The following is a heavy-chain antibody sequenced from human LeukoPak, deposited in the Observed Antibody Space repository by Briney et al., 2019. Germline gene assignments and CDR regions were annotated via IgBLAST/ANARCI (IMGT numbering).Heavy chain of an antibody. CDR1: GGSISSYY. CDR3: ARHIANWGSRYFDL. J-gene: IGHJ2*01. D-gene: IGHD7-27*01. V-gene: IGHV4-59*08. CDR2: IYYSGST. Sequence: SETLSLTCTVSGGSISSYYWSWIRQRPGKGLEWIGYIYYSGSTNYNPSLKSRVTISVDTSKNQFSLKLSSVTAADTAVYYCARHIANWGSRYFDLWGRGTLVTVSS.